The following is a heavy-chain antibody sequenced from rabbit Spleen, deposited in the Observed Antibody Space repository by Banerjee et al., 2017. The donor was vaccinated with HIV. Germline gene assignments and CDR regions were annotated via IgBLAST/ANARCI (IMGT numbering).Heavy chain of an antibody. J-gene: IGHJ4*02. CDR2: IDPVFGST. V-gene: IGHV1S7*01. Sequence: QSLEESAGGLVQPGGSLKLSCKASGFTLSSYYMNWVRQAPGKGLEWIGYIDPVFGSTYYASWVNGRFTISSHSAQNTLYLQLNSLTAADTATYFCARDLASSSGYYLGFWGPGTLVTVS. CDR1: GFTLSSYY. CDR3: ARDLASSSGYYLGF. D-gene: IGHD1-1*01.